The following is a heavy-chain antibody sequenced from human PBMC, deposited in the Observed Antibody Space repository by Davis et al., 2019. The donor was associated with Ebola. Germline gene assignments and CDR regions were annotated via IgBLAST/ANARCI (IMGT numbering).Heavy chain of an antibody. CDR3: AKSGLSFGVVKYHYGMDV. V-gene: IGHV3-7*03. CDR1: GFTFSSYW. CDR2: IKTDGTEK. J-gene: IGHJ6*04. Sequence: GESLKISCAVSGFTFSSYWMTWVRQAPGRGLECVANIKTDGTEKYYLDSVRGRFTVSRDNSKKTLYLQMNSLRAEDTAVYYCAKSGLSFGVVKYHYGMDVWGKGTTVTVSS. D-gene: IGHD3-3*01.